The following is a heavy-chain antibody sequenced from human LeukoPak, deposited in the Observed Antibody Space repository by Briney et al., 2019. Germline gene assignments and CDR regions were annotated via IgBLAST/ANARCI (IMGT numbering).Heavy chain of an antibody. CDR3: ARVKNRIAAAGTGWFDP. D-gene: IGHD6-13*01. CDR2: INHSGST. CDR1: GGSFSGYY. Sequence: PSETLSLTCAVYGGSFSGYYWSWIRRPPGKGLEWIGEINHSGSTNYNPSLRSRVTISVDTSKNQFSLKLSSVTAADTAVYYCARVKNRIAAAGTGWFDPWGQGTLVTVSS. J-gene: IGHJ5*02. V-gene: IGHV4-34*01.